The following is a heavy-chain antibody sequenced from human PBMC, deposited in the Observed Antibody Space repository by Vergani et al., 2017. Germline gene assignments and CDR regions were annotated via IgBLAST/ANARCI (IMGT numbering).Heavy chain of an antibody. V-gene: IGHV3-23*01. CDR2: ISASGVPT. Sequence: EVQLLESGGDLVQPGGSLRLSCTASGFIFSTYAMSWVRQAPGKGLEWVSGISASGVPTYNADSVKGRVTISRDNSKNTLYVQMNSRRVEDTAVYYCAGGYGRYDWFDYWGQRTLVTVSS. J-gene: IGHJ4*01. CDR3: AGGYGRYDWFDY. CDR1: GFIFSTYA. D-gene: IGHD1-20*01.